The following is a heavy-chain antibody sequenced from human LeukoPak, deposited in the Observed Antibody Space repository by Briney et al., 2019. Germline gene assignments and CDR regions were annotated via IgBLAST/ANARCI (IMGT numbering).Heavy chain of an antibody. J-gene: IGHJ3*02. Sequence: AASVKVSCKASGYTFTSYGISWVRQAPGQGLEWMAWISAYNGNTNYAQKLQGRVTMTTDTSTSTAYMELRSLRSDDTAVYYCARSRIAVALDAFDIWGQGTMVTVSS. V-gene: IGHV1-18*01. CDR3: ARSRIAVALDAFDI. CDR2: ISAYNGNT. CDR1: GYTFTSYG. D-gene: IGHD6-19*01.